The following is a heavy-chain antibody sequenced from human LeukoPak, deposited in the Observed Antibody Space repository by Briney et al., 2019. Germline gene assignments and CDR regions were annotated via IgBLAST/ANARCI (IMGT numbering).Heavy chain of an antibody. V-gene: IGHV3-48*04. J-gene: IGHJ4*02. CDR2: ISSSSSTI. Sequence: GGSLRLSCAASGFTFSSYSVNWVRQAPGKGLEWVSYISSSSSTIFYADSVKGRFTISRDNAKNSLYLQMNSLRAEDTAVYYCAREPDSGYDKWGQGTLVTVSS. D-gene: IGHD5-12*01. CDR3: AREPDSGYDK. CDR1: GFTFSSYS.